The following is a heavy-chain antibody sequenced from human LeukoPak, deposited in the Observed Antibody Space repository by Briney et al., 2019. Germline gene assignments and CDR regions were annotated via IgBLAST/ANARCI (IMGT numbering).Heavy chain of an antibody. D-gene: IGHD6-13*01. V-gene: IGHV3-30*02. J-gene: IGHJ3*02. CDR3: TKDRIAAAVHDAFDI. CDR2: IRNDGSYE. Sequence: GGSLRLSCAASGFTFSDYGMHWVRQAPGKGLEWVAFIRNDGSYEYYPGSVKGRFTVSRDNSRNALFLQMNSLRAEDTAVYYCTKDRIAAAVHDAFDIWGQGTMVTVSS. CDR1: GFTFSDYG.